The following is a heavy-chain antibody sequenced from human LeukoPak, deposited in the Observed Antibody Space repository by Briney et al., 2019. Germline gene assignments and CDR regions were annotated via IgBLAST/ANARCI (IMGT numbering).Heavy chain of an antibody. J-gene: IGHJ4*02. D-gene: IGHD3-22*01. CDR2: INPSGGST. V-gene: IGHV1-46*01. CDR1: GYTFTSYY. CDR3: ARGGEITMIVE. Sequence: ASVKVSCKASGYTFTSYYMHWVRQAPGQGLEWMGIINPSGGSTSYAQKFQGRVTLTRDMSTSTVYMELSSLRSEDTAVYYCARGGEITMIVEWGQGTLVTVSS.